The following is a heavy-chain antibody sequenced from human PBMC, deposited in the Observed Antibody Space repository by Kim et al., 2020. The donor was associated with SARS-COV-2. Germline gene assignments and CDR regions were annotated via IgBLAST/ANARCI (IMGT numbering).Heavy chain of an antibody. CDR3: AKGSQYDFWSGFYFEY. D-gene: IGHD3-3*01. J-gene: IGHJ4*02. V-gene: IGHV3-23*01. Sequence: DSVKGRFTISRDNAKNTLYLQMNSLTAEDTAIYYCAKGSQYDFWSGFYFEYWGQGTLVTVSS.